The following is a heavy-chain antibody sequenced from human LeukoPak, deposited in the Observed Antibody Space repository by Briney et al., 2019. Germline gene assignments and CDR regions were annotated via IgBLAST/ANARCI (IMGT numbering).Heavy chain of an antibody. CDR1: GFSFSSYG. CDR3: ARVDCSGGSCYSALTL. J-gene: IGHJ4*02. CDR2: ISTSSSTI. D-gene: IGHD2-15*01. Sequence: GGSLRLSCTASGFSFSSYGMNWVRQAPGKGLEWVSYISTSSSTIYYADSVEGRFAISRDNDKNSLYLQMDSLRDEDTAVYSCARVDCSGGSCYSALTLWGQGTPVTVSA. V-gene: IGHV3-48*02.